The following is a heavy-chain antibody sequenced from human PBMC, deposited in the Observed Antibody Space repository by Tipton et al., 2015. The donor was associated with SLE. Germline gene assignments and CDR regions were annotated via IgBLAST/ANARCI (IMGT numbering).Heavy chain of an antibody. CDR2: IYYSGST. D-gene: IGHD6-19*01. Sequence: LRLSCTVSGGSISSHFWGWIRQPPGKGLEWIGSIYYSGSTNYNPSLKSRVTISVDTSKNQFSLKLSSVTAADTAVYYCARVGSGWYTSAFDIWGQGTMVTVSS. J-gene: IGHJ3*02. CDR3: ARVGSGWYTSAFDI. CDR1: GGSISSHF. V-gene: IGHV4-59*11.